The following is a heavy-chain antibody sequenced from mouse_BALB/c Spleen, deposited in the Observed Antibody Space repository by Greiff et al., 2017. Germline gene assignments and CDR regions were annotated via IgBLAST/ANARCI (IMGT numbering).Heavy chain of an antibody. CDR1: GYTFTSYW. Sequence: VQLQQSGTVLARPGASVKMSRKASGYTFTSYWMHWVKQRPGQGLEWIGAIYPGNSDTSYNQKFKGKAKLTAVTSTSTAYMELSSLTNEDSAVYYCTRRGNYDEGAWFAYWGQGTLVTVAA. CDR3: TRRGNYDEGAWFAY. J-gene: IGHJ3*01. CDR2: IYPGNSDT. V-gene: IGHV1-5*01. D-gene: IGHD2-4*01.